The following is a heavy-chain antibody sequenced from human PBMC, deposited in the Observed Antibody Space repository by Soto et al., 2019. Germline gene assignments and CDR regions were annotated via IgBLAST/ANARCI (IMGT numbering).Heavy chain of an antibody. CDR1: GYTFTSYG. V-gene: IGHV1-18*01. CDR2: IRPYNGNT. J-gene: IGHJ4*02. CDR3: GRDVPPLDY. Sequence: QVQLVQSGAEVKKPGASVKVSCKASGYTFTSYGISWVRQAPGQGLEWMGWIRPYNGNTNYAQKLQGRVTMTTDTATSAAYRELRRLRSDDTAVYYCGRDVPPLDYCGQGALGTVSS.